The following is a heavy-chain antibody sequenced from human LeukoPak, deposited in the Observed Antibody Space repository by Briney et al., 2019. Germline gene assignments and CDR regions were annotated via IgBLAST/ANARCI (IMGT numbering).Heavy chain of an antibody. CDR2: INPNSGGT. V-gene: IGHV1-2*02. J-gene: IGHJ4*02. D-gene: IGHD6-13*01. Sequence: GASVKVSCKASGYTFTGYYMHWVRQAPGQGLEWVGWINPNSGGTNYAPKFQGRVTMTRDTSISTAYMELRSLRSDDTAVYYCARAIAAAGSVDYWGQGTLVTVSS. CDR3: ARAIAAAGSVDY. CDR1: GYTFTGYY.